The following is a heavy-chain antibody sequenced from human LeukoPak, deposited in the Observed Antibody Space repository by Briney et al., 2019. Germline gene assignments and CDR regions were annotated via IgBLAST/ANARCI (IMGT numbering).Heavy chain of an antibody. J-gene: IGHJ4*02. Sequence: SGPTLVNLTQTLTLTCTFSGFSLSTSGVGVGWIPQPPGKALEWLALIYWDDDKRYSPSLKSRLTITKDTSKNQVVLTMTNMDPVDTATYYCAHSPELLIAAFFDYWGQGTLVTVSS. CDR1: GFSLSTSGVG. V-gene: IGHV2-5*02. CDR3: AHSPELLIAAFFDY. CDR2: IYWDDDK. D-gene: IGHD6-13*01.